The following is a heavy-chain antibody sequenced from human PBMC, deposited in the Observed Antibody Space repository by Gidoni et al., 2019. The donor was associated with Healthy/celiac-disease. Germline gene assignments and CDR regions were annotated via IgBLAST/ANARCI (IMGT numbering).Heavy chain of an antibody. J-gene: IGHJ4*02. CDR2: VSSSSSTI. Sequence: EVQLVESGGGLVQPGGSLRLPCAASGFTFSSYSMNWVRQAPGKGLEWVSYVSSSSSTIYYADSVKGRFTISRDNAKNSLYLQMNSLRAEDTAVYYCAREKYFDWLLPHPFDYWGQGTLVTVSS. CDR3: AREKYFDWLLPHPFDY. D-gene: IGHD3-9*01. V-gene: IGHV3-48*01. CDR1: GFTFSSYS.